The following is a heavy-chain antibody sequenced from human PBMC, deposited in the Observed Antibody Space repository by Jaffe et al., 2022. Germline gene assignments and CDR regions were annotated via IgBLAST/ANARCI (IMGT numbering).Heavy chain of an antibody. CDR3: ARGVVDTAMVIGFNLEYYFDY. CDR1: GGTFSSYA. Sequence: QVQLVQSGAEVKKPGSSVKVSCKASGGTFSSYAISWVRQAPGQGLEWMGGIIPIFGTANYAQKFQGRVTITTDESTSTAYMELSSLRSEDTAVYYCARGVVDTAMVIGFNLEYYFDYWGQGTLVTVSS. CDR2: IIPIFGTA. J-gene: IGHJ4*02. D-gene: IGHD5-18*01. V-gene: IGHV1-69*05.